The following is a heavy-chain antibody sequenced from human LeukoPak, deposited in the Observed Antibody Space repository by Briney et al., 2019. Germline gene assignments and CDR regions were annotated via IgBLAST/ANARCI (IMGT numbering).Heavy chain of an antibody. CDR1: GYTFTGYY. V-gene: IGHV1-2*02. D-gene: IGHD3-9*01. CDR2: INPNSGGT. Sequence: GASVKVSCKASGYTFTGYYMHWVRQAPGQGLEWMGWINPNSGGTNYAQTFQGRVTMTRDTSISTAYMELSTLSSDDTAVYYCARGRQEILTGYYTDWGQGTLVTVSS. J-gene: IGHJ4*02. CDR3: ARGRQEILTGYYTD.